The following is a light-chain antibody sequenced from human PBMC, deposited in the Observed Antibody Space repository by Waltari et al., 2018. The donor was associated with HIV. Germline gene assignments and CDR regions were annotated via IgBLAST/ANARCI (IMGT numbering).Light chain of an antibody. Sequence: QSALTQPASVSGSPGQSITIPCTGSTTHFGLYNFISWYQQHPGGVPKVLISDVSSRPSGVSSRFSGSKSGNTASLTISWLQAEDEADYYCTSFTSNFTVMFGGGTKVTVL. CDR3: TSFTSNFTVM. CDR1: TTHFGLYNF. V-gene: IGLV2-14*03. J-gene: IGLJ3*02. CDR2: DVS.